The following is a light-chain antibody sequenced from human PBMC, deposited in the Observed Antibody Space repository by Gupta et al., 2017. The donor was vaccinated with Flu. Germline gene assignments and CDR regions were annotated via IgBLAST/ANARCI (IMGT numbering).Light chain of an antibody. CDR2: DAS. CDR3: QQRSNWPLLT. CDR1: QSVRSY. Sequence: ATLSLSPRERATLSCRASQSVRSYLAWYQQKPGQAPRLLIYDASNRDTGIPARFSGSGSGTDFTLTISSREPEDFAVYYCQQRSNWPLLTFGGGTKVEIK. V-gene: IGKV3-11*01. J-gene: IGKJ4*01.